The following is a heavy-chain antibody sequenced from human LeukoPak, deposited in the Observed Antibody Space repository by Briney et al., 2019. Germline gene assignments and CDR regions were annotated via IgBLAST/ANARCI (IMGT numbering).Heavy chain of an antibody. D-gene: IGHD4-17*01. CDR2: ISPKSGGT. J-gene: IGHJ5*02. CDR1: GYTFNDYC. CDR3: ARPGRPQQHDDGDYNWFDT. Sequence: ASVTVSCTASGYTFNDYCVHWVRQAPGQALEWMGWISPKSGGTKYAQKFQGRVTMTRDTSVNTAYMELTSLISDDTAVYYCARPGRPQQHDDGDYNWFDTWGQGTLVTVSS. V-gene: IGHV1-2*02.